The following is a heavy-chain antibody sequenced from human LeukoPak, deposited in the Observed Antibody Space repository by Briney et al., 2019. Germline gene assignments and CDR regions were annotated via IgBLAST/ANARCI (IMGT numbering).Heavy chain of an antibody. J-gene: IGHJ6*02. CDR2: IIPILGIA. CDR3: ARGGSGSNQRDYYYYGMDV. V-gene: IGHV1-69*04. CDR1: GGTFSSYA. D-gene: IGHD1-26*01. Sequence: GASVKVSCKASGGTFSSYAISWVRQAPGQGLEWMGRIIPILGIANYAQKFQGRVTITADKSTSTAYMELSSLRSEDTAVYYCARGGSGSNQRDYYYYGMDVWGQGTTVTVSS.